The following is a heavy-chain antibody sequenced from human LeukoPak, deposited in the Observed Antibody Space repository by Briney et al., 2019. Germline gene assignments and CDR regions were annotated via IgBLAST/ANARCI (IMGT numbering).Heavy chain of an antibody. CDR2: ISQTGGDT. CDR3: AKNYYASTGYDS. Sequence: GGSLRLSCAASGFIFNNNAMTWLRQAPGKGLEWVSAISQTGGDTYYADSVKGRFTISRDNSRNTLYLQMNSLRAEDTALYYCAKNYYASTGYDSWGQGTLVTVSS. D-gene: IGHD3-22*01. CDR1: GFIFNNNA. J-gene: IGHJ4*02. V-gene: IGHV3-23*01.